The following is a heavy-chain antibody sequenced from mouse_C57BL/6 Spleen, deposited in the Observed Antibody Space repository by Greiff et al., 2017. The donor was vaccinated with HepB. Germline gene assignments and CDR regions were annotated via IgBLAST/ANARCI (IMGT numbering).Heavy chain of an antibody. CDR2: IDPSDSYT. CDR3: ARKGYGSSYGAWFAY. Sequence: QVQLKQPGAELVMPGASVKLSCKASGYTFTSYWMHWVKQRPGQGLEWIGEIDPSDSYTNYNQKFKGKSTLTVDKSSSTAYMQLSSLTSEDSAVYYCARKGYGSSYGAWFAYWGQGTLVTVSA. D-gene: IGHD1-1*01. V-gene: IGHV1-69*01. CDR1: GYTFTSYW. J-gene: IGHJ3*01.